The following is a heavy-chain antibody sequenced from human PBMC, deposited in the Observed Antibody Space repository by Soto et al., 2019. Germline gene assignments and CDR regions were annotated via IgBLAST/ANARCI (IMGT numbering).Heavy chain of an antibody. V-gene: IGHV4-34*01. J-gene: IGHJ4*02. CDR3: AREYRLSWGVTPKYFDY. D-gene: IGHD3-10*01. Sequence: PSETLSLTCAVYGGSFSGYYWSWIRQPPGKGLEWIGEINHSGSTNYNPSLKSRVTISVDTSKNQFSLKLSSVTAADTAVYYCAREYRLSWGVTPKYFDYWGQGTLVTVSS. CDR2: INHSGST. CDR1: GGSFSGYY.